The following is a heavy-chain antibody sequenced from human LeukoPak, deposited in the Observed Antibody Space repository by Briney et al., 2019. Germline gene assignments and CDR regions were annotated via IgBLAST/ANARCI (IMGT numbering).Heavy chain of an antibody. J-gene: IGHJ4*02. CDR1: GGSISSYY. Sequence: SETLSLTCTVSGGSISSYYWGWIRQAPGKGLEWIGNIHHSGSTYYNPSLKSRVTISVDSSKNEFSLKLNSVTAADTAVYYCAKQRGATPYYFDYWGQGTLVTVSS. D-gene: IGHD1-26*01. CDR2: IHHSGST. V-gene: IGHV4-59*04. CDR3: AKQRGATPYYFDY.